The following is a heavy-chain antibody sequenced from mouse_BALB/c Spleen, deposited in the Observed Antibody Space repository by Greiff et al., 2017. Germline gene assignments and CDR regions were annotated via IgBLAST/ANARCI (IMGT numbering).Heavy chain of an antibody. J-gene: IGHJ4*01. CDR3: ASPPTGTY. D-gene: IGHD4-1*02. V-gene: IGHV1-80*01. CDR1: GYAFSSYW. CDR2: IYPGDGDT. Sequence: QVQLQQSGAELVRPGSSVKISCKASGYAFSSYWMNWVKQRPGQGLEWIGQIYPGDGDTNYNGKFKGKATLTADKSSSTAYMQLSSLTSEDSAVYFCASPPTGTYWGQGTSVTVSS.